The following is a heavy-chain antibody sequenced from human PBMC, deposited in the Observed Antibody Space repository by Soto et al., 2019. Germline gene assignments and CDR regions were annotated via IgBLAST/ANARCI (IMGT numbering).Heavy chain of an antibody. D-gene: IGHD6-13*01. Sequence: EVQLVESGGGLVKPGGSLRLSCAASGFTFSNAWMSWVRQAPGKGLEWGGRIQSKTYGGTTDYAAPVKVRFIISRDDSKNTLYLQMNSLKTEDTAVYYCTTAQLVRSDAFDIWGQGTMVTVSS. J-gene: IGHJ3*02. CDR3: TTAQLVRSDAFDI. CDR1: GFTFSNAW. V-gene: IGHV3-15*01. CDR2: IQSKTYGGTT.